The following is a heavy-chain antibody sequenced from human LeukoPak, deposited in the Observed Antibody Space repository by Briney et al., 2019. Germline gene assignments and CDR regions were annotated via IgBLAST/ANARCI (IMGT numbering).Heavy chain of an antibody. CDR3: ARYRLRYLVHEGYDN. D-gene: IGHD3-9*01. J-gene: IGHJ4*02. Sequence: SETLSLTRTVSLGSISSYYWSWIRQPPGKGLEWIGYIYSTGGTNYNPSLKSRVTISVDTSKNQFSLNLSSVTAADTAVYYCARYRLRYLVHEGYDNWGQGTLVTVSS. CDR2: IYSTGGT. V-gene: IGHV4-59*01. CDR1: LGSISSYY.